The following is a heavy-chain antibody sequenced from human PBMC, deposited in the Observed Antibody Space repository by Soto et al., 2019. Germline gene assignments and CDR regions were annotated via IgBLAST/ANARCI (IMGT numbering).Heavy chain of an antibody. CDR2: IKHSGNP. CDR3: ARGQRWYSSSWFDT. Sequence: SETLSLTCAVYGGSFNAYYWSWIRQPPGKGLEWIGEIKHSGNPNYNPSLKSRVTMSLDTSKNQFTLNLSSVTAADTAVYYCARGQRWYSSSWFDTWGQGTLVTVSS. D-gene: IGHD6-19*01. CDR1: GGSFNAYY. J-gene: IGHJ5*02. V-gene: IGHV4-34*01.